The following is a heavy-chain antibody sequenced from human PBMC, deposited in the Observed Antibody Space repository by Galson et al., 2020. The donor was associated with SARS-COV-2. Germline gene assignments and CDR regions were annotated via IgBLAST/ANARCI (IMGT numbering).Heavy chain of an antibody. Sequence: QLGASLKLSCAASGFPFTNYAIHWVRQAPRKGLEWVAIIAHDGGITVYADSVKGRFTISRDNSENMLFLQMNSLRVDDTAVYYCARDVSGGASDIWGQGTMVTVSS. J-gene: IGHJ3*02. V-gene: IGHV3-30*04. CDR3: ARDVSGGASDI. D-gene: IGHD1-26*01. CDR2: IAHDGGIT. CDR1: GFPFTNYA.